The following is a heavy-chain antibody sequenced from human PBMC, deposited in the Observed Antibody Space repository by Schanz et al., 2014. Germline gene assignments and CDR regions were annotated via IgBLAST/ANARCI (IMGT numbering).Heavy chain of an antibody. CDR1: GASISFYD. J-gene: IGHJ4*02. Sequence: QVQLQESGPGLVKPSETLSLTCTVSGASISFYDWNWIRQSPGKGLEWIGYIYHSGSPIYNPSLQGRVPIPIETPKTHSPRKRDCVPAADTAMYFCARQGDVYRLDYWGQGTLVTVTS. CDR3: ARQGDVYRLDY. CDR2: IYHSGSP. D-gene: IGHD1-26*01. V-gene: IGHV4-59*08.